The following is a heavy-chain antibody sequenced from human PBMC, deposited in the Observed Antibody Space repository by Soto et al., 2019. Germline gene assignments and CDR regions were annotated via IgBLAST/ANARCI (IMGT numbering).Heavy chain of an antibody. CDR1: GYTFSSYG. J-gene: IGHJ5*02. V-gene: IGHV1-18*01. CDR2: ISAYTGNT. CDR3: ARAGKYYYGLGTQGWFDP. Sequence: QVQLVQSGGEVKKPGASVKVSCKASGYTFSSYGISWVRQAPGQGLEWMGWISAYTGNTNYAQKRQGRVTMTTDTSTTTGYMELRSLRADDTAVYYCARAGKYYYGLGTQGWFDPWGQGTLVTVSS. D-gene: IGHD3-10*01.